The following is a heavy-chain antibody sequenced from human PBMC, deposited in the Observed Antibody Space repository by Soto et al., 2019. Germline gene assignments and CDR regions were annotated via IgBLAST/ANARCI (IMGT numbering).Heavy chain of an antibody. CDR3: ATGPLRYYYDSSGYLAY. Sequence: SETLSLTCTVSGGSISSSSYYWGWIRQPPGKGLEWIGYIYYSGSTNYNPSLKSRVTISVDTSKNQFSLKLSSVTAADTAVYYCATGPLRYYYDSSGYLAYWGQGTLVTVSS. J-gene: IGHJ4*02. CDR2: IYYSGST. D-gene: IGHD3-22*01. V-gene: IGHV4-39*07. CDR1: GGSISSSSYY.